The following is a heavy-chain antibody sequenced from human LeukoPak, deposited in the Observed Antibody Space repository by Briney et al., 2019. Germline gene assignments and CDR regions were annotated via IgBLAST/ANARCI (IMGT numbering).Heavy chain of an antibody. J-gene: IGHJ6*04. D-gene: IGHD3-10*01. CDR3: ARDLTMVREYYYYGMDV. CDR1: GFTFSSYA. CDR2: ISYDGSNK. V-gene: IGHV3-30*04. Sequence: GRSLRLSCAASGFTFSSYAMHWVRQAPGKGLEWLAVISYDGSNKYYADSVKGRFTISRDNSKNTLYLQMNSLRAEDTAVYYCARDLTMVREYYYYGMDVWGKGTTVTVSS.